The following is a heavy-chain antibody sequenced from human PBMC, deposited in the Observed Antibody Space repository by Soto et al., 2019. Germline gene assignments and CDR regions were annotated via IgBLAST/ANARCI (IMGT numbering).Heavy chain of an antibody. Sequence: LDFACAFSGARVSRHTAAWNWLPSSPSRVLEWLGRTYYRSNWRHDYAVSVKSRITVNPDTSKNHFSLQLNSVTPDDTAVYKCARGVAGSAFDPGGQGPMVT. CDR1: GARVSRHTAA. CDR2: TYYRSNWRH. CDR3: ARGVAGSAFDP. D-gene: IGHD6-19*01. V-gene: IGHV6-1*01. J-gene: IGHJ5*02.